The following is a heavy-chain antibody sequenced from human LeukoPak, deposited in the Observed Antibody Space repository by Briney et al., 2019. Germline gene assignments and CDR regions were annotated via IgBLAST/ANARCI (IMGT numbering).Heavy chain of an antibody. V-gene: IGHV1-69*04. CDR3: ASGGGVAGTSRRTDY. D-gene: IGHD6-19*01. CDR1: AGTFSSYA. J-gene: IGHJ4*02. CDR2: IIPIFGIA. Sequence: ASVNVSCMASAGTFSSYAISWVRQAAGQGLEWTGRIIPIFGIANYAQKMQGRVTIGAHTSTSTAYMELSRLRTENSAVYYCASGGGVAGTSRRTDYWCQGTLVIVAS.